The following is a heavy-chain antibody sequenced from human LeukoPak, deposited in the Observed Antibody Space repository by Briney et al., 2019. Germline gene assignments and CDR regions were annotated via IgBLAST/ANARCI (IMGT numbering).Heavy chain of an antibody. CDR1: GYTFTGYH. CDR3: ARGDSGYDLWYFDL. Sequence: ASVKVSCKASGYTFTGYHIHWVRQAPGQELEWMGWINPNSGGTNYAQKFQGRVTMIRDTSISTAYMELSRLRSDDTAVYYCARGDSGYDLWYFDLWGRGTLVTVSS. D-gene: IGHD5-12*01. CDR2: INPNSGGT. J-gene: IGHJ2*01. V-gene: IGHV1-2*02.